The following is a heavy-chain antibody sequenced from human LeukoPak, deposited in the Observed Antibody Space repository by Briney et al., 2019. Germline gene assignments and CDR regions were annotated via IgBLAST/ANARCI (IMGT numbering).Heavy chain of an antibody. D-gene: IGHD4-17*01. CDR1: GFTFNRHA. V-gene: IGHV3-23*01. CDR3: AKAYDDYGFDY. CDR2: ISGSGDST. Sequence: QPGGSLRLSCAASGFTFNRHAMSWVRQAPGRGLEWVSAISGSGDSTYYADSVKGRFTISRDNSKHTLYLQMNSLRAEDTALYYCAKAYDDYGFDYWGQGTLVTVSS. J-gene: IGHJ4*02.